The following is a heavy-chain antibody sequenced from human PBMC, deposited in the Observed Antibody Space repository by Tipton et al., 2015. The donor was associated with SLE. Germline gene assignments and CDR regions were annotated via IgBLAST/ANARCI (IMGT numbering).Heavy chain of an antibody. CDR3: ASVELRSWAFDY. CDR2: MNPNSGNT. Sequence: QLVQSGAEVKKPGASVKVSCKASGYTFTSYPINWVRQASGQGLEWMGWMNPNSGNTGYAQNFQDRLTMTRNTSMSTAYMELSSLRSDDAAVYYCASVELRSWAFDYWGQGTLVTVSS. J-gene: IGHJ4*02. D-gene: IGHD1-26*01. CDR1: GYTFTSYP. V-gene: IGHV1-8*01.